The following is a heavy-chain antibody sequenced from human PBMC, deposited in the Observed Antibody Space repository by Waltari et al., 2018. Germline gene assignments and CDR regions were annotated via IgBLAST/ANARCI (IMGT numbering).Heavy chain of an antibody. D-gene: IGHD3-9*01. J-gene: IGHJ4*02. Sequence: QVQLQESGPGLVKPPGTLSLTCAVSGGFISSNNWWTGVRQPPGKGLEWIGEIFDSGSTNYSPSLKSRVTISLDKSKNHFSLNLSSVTAADTAVYYCAREDILGFPDYWGQGTLVIVSS. CDR2: IFDSGST. CDR3: AREDILGFPDY. CDR1: GGFISSNNW. V-gene: IGHV4-4*03.